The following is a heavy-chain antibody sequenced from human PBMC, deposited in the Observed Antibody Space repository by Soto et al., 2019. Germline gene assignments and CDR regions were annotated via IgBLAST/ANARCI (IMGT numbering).Heavy chain of an antibody. J-gene: IGHJ6*02. CDR1: GFTFSSYA. CDR3: ARSRVYAMDRYYYGMDV. D-gene: IGHD2-8*01. Sequence: PGGSLRLSCAASGFTFSSYAMHWVRQAPGKGLEYVSAISSNGGSTYYADSVKGRFTISRDNSKNTLYLQMGSLRAEDMAVYYCARSRVYAMDRYYYGMDVWGQGTTVTVSS. V-gene: IGHV3-64*02. CDR2: ISSNGGST.